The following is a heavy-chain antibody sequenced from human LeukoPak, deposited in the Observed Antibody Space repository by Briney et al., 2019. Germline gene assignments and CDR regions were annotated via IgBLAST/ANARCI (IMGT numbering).Heavy chain of an antibody. CDR3: AKQKSIFGVGWAAFDV. D-gene: IGHD3-3*02. J-gene: IGHJ3*01. V-gene: IGHV3-30*18. CDR1: GFTFSSYG. CDR2: ISYDGSNK. Sequence: GGSLRLSCAAYGFTFSSYGMHWVRQAPGKGLEWVAVISYDGSNKDHANSVKGRFTISRDNSKNTLYLQMNSLRPEDTAVYYCAKQKSIFGVGWAAFDVWGQGTMVTVSS.